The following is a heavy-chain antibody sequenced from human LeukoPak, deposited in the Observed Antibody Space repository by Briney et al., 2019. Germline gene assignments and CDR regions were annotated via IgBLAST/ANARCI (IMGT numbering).Heavy chain of an antibody. J-gene: IGHJ4*02. CDR2: VKYDGSEK. Sequence: GGSLRLSCAASGFTFSTYWMSWVRQAPGKGLEWVANVKYDGSEKYYVDSVNGRFTISRDNAKNSLHLQMNRLRAEDTAVYYCARAPREWLLGYYFDYWGQGTLVTVSS. D-gene: IGHD3-3*01. V-gene: IGHV3-7*01. CDR3: ARAPREWLLGYYFDY. CDR1: GFTFSTYW.